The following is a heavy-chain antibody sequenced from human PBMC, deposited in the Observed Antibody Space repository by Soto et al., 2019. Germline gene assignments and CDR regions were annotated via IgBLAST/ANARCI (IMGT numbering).Heavy chain of an antibody. Sequence: AGGSLRLCCAASGFTFSSYAMHWVRQAPGKGLEWVAVISYDGSNKYYADSVKGRFTISRDNSKNTLYLQMNSLRAEDTAVYYCARGEVKQLAQFDYWGQGTLVTVSS. CDR2: ISYDGSNK. D-gene: IGHD6-6*01. J-gene: IGHJ4*02. CDR3: ARGEVKQLAQFDY. CDR1: GFTFSSYA. V-gene: IGHV3-30-3*01.